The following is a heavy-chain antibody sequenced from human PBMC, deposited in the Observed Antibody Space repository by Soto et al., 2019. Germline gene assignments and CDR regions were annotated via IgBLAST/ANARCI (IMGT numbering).Heavy chain of an antibody. J-gene: IGHJ6*02. D-gene: IGHD2-2*01. CDR2: ISYDGSNK. Sequence: QVQLVESGGGVVQPGRSLRLSCAASGFTFSSYGMHWVRQAPGKGLEWVAVISYDGSNKYYADSVKGRFTISRDNSKNTLYLQMNSLRAEDTAVYYCAKDRVVVVPAARYYYYYGMDVWGQGTTVTVSS. CDR1: GFTFSSYG. CDR3: AKDRVVVVPAARYYYYYGMDV. V-gene: IGHV3-30*18.